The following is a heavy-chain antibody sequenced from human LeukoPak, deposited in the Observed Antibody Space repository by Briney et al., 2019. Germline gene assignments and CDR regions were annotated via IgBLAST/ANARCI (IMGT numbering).Heavy chain of an antibody. CDR1: GVSFSDYY. CDR3: VRGVRSWGRKVLDS. CDR2: INHSGGS. Sequence: KSSETLSLTCAVTGVSFSDYYWSWIRQSPGKGLEWIAEINHSGGSKYNPSLKSRVAISVDTPKNQFSLRLTSVTAADTAVYYCVRGVRSWGRKVLDSWGQGTLVTVSS. V-gene: IGHV4-34*01. J-gene: IGHJ4*02. D-gene: IGHD3-16*01.